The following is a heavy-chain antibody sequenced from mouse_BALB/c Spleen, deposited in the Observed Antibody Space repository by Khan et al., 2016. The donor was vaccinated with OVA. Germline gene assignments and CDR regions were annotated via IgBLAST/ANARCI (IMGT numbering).Heavy chain of an antibody. V-gene: IGHV1-7*01. CDR1: GYTFINYW. Sequence: QVQLQQSGAELAKPGASVKMSCKASGYTFINYWILWVKQRPGQGLEWIGYINPSTGYTEYNQNFKDKATLTADKSSSTAYMQLSSLTSEASAVYDWERRGLRWDFDYWGQGTTLTVSS. CDR2: INPSTGYT. D-gene: IGHD1-1*01. CDR3: ERRGLRWDFDY. J-gene: IGHJ2*01.